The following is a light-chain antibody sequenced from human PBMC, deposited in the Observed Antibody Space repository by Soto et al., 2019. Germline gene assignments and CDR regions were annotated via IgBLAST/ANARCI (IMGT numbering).Light chain of an antibody. CDR3: QPWGTGSAIVV. CDR1: SGHSNYA. Sequence: QSVLTQSPSASASLGASVKLTCTLSSGHSNYAIAWHQQQPEKGPRYLMKVNSGGSHIKGDGIPDGFSGSSSGAERYLFISSLQSEDEADYYCQPWGTGSAIVVFGGGTQLTVL. J-gene: IGLJ7*01. V-gene: IGLV4-69*01. CDR2: VNSGGSH.